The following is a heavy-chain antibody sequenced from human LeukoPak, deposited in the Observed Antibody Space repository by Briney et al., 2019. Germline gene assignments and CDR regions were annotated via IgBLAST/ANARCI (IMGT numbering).Heavy chain of an antibody. D-gene: IGHD4-4*01. CDR3: ARSGGDRVEMPTIIDY. CDR2: IHYSGST. J-gene: IGHJ4*02. V-gene: IGHV4-59*01. CDR1: GGYSSSYY. Sequence: SETLSLTYTVSGGYSSSYYWSWIRQPPGKGLEWIGYIHYSGSTKYNPSLKSRVTILVDTSKNQFSLRLSSVTAADTAVYYCARSGGDRVEMPTIIDYWGQGILVTVSS.